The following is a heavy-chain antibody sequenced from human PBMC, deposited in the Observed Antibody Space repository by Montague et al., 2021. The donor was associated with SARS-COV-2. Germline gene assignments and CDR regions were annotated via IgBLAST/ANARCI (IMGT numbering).Heavy chain of an antibody. CDR3: AREDRWNWFDP. V-gene: IGHV4-59*01. CDR1: GGSFSGYY. CDR2: IYYRGST. D-gene: IGHD5-24*01. Sequence: SETLSLTCAVHGGSFSGYYWSWIRQPPGKGLEWIGYIYYRGSTNYNPSLKTRVTISVDTSKNQFSLKLSSVTAADTAVYYCAREDRWNWFDPWGQGTLVIVSS. J-gene: IGHJ5*02.